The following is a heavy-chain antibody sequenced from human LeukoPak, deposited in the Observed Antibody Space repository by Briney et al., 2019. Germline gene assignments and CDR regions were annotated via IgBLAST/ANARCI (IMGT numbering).Heavy chain of an antibody. V-gene: IGHV3-23*01. D-gene: IGHD3-9*01. CDR2: ISGSGGST. CDR1: GFTFSSYA. J-gene: IGHJ4*02. Sequence: PGGALRLSCSASGFTFSSYAMSWVRQAPGGGLEWVSAISGSGGSTYYADAMKGRFTISRDNSKNTLYLQMNSLRAEDTAVYYCAKHRDILTGYYEGDYWGQGTLVTVSS. CDR3: AKHRDILTGYYEGDY.